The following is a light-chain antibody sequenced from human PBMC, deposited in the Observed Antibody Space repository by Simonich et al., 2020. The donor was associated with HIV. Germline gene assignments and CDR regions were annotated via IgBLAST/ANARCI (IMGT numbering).Light chain of an antibody. CDR2: KAS. CDR3: QVFNTYSLS. V-gene: IGKV1-5*03. Sequence: DIQMTQSPSTLSASVGDRLTITCQASQRMNNWLAWYQQKPGKATNLLIYKASTLQSGVPSRFSGSGSGTEFTLTINSLQPDDFATYYCQVFNTYSLSFGGGTRVEIK. J-gene: IGKJ4*01. CDR1: QRMNNW.